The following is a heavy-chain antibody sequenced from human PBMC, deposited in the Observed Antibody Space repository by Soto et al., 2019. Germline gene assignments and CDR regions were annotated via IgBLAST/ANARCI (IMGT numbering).Heavy chain of an antibody. Sequence: SGPTLVNPTQTLTLTCTFSGFSLSTSGMCVSWIRQPPGKALEWLARIDWDDDKYYSTSLKTRLTISKDTSKNQVVLTMNNIDPVDTATYYCARMGSADGDYRRHWFDPWGQGTLVTVSS. CDR2: IDWDDDK. J-gene: IGHJ5*02. CDR1: GFSLSTSGMC. V-gene: IGHV2-70*11. CDR3: ARMGSADGDYRRHWFDP. D-gene: IGHD4-17*01.